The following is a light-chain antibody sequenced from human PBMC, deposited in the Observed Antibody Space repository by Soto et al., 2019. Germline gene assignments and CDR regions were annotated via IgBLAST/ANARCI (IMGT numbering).Light chain of an antibody. Sequence: IVLTHSPASLSLSQGERASLSCRASQSVDSYLVLYQQKPGQAPRLLIFGASNRATGIPPRFSGSGSGTDFTLTINSLEPEDFGTYYCQQFTSYPIPLGQVTRLEIK. CDR1: QSVDSY. V-gene: IGKV3-11*01. J-gene: IGKJ5*01. CDR2: GAS. CDR3: QQFTSYPIP.